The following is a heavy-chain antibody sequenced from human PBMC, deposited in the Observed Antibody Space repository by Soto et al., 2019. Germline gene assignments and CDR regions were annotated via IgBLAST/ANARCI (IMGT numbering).Heavy chain of an antibody. Sequence: PSETLSLTCTVSGASISSYYWNWIRQSPGKGLEWIGHIYYNGNTKYNPFLESRLTISVDTSTNQFSLELNSVTAADTAVYFCARGYGRNFDYWGQGTLVTVAS. D-gene: IGHD5-18*01. J-gene: IGHJ4*02. CDR1: GASISSYY. CDR3: ARGYGRNFDY. CDR2: IYYNGNT. V-gene: IGHV4-59*01.